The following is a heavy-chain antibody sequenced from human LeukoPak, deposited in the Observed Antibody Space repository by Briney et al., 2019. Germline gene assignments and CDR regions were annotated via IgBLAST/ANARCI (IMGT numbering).Heavy chain of an antibody. V-gene: IGHV1-18*01. Sequence: ASVKVSCKASGYTFTSYGISWVRQAPGQGLEWMGWISAYNGNTNYAQKLQGRVTMTTDTSTSTAYMELRSLRSDDTAVYYCARVSSSWIYYYYYYMDVWGKGTTVTVSS. CDR2: ISAYNGNT. CDR1: GYTFTSYG. D-gene: IGHD6-13*01. CDR3: ARVSSSWIYYYYYYMDV. J-gene: IGHJ6*03.